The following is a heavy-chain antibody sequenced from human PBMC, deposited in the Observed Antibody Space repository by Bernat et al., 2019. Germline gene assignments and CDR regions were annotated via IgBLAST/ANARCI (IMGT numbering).Heavy chain of an antibody. CDR1: GLTFSDST. CDR2: VRTKANGFAT. V-gene: IGHV3-73*01. Sequence: EVQLAESGGGLVQPGGSLKLSCAASGLTFSDSTMQWVRQASGKGLEWVGRVRTKANGFATSYAASVKGRFTISRDDSKNTAYLQMNSLKIEDTAVYYCASSQYYDILTGYDGMDVWGQGTTVTVSS. D-gene: IGHD3-9*01. CDR3: ASSQYYDILTGYDGMDV. J-gene: IGHJ6*02.